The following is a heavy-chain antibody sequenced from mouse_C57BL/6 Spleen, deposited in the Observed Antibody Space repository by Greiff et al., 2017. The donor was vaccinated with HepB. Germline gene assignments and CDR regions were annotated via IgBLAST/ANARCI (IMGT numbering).Heavy chain of an antibody. D-gene: IGHD2-2*01. CDR2: IDPSDSYT. CDR1: GYTFTSYW. J-gene: IGHJ4*01. V-gene: IGHV1-69*01. CDR3: ARGGYDPGDAMDY. Sequence: QVQLQQPGAELVMPGASVKLSCKASGYTFTSYWMHWVKQRPGQGLEWIGEIDPSDSYTNYNQKFKGKSTLTVDKSSSTAYMQLSSLTSEDSAVYYCARGGYDPGDAMDYWGQGTSVTVSS.